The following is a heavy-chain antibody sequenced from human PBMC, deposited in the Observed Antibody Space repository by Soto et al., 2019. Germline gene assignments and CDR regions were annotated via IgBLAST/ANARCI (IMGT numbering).Heavy chain of an antibody. CDR3: ARDGGVRIFGVVTSDAFDI. D-gene: IGHD3-3*01. Sequence: SETLSLTCTVSGGSISSYYWSWIRQPPGKGLEWIGYIYYSGSTNYNPSLKSRVTISVDTSKNQFSLKLSSVTAADTAVYYCARDGGVRIFGVVTSDAFDIWGQGTMVTVSS. CDR2: IYYSGST. CDR1: GGSISSYY. J-gene: IGHJ3*02. V-gene: IGHV4-59*01.